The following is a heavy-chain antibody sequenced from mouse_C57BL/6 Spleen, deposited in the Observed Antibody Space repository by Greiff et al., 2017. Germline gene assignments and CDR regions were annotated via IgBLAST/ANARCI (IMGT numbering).Heavy chain of an antibody. V-gene: IGHV1-19*01. CDR3: ARSDYGNSAWFAY. D-gene: IGHD2-1*01. Sequence: VQLQQSGPVLVKPGASVKMSCKASGYTFTDYYMNWVKQSHGKSLEWIGVINPYNGGTSYNQKFKGKATLTVDKSSSTAYMELNSLTSEDSAVYYGARSDYGNSAWFAYWGQGTLVTVSA. J-gene: IGHJ3*01. CDR2: INPYNGGT. CDR1: GYTFTDYY.